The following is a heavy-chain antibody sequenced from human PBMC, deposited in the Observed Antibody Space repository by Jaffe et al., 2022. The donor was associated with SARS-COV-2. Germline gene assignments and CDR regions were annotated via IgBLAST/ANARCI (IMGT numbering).Heavy chain of an antibody. V-gene: IGHV3-21*01. J-gene: IGHJ3*02. D-gene: IGHD3-10*01. Sequence: EVQLVESGGGLVKPGGSLRLSCAASGFTFSSYSMNWVRQAPGKGLEWVSSISSSSSYIYYADSVKGRFTISRDNAKNSLYLQMNSLRAEDTAVYYCARDGSPLLWFGELPEPYDAFDIWGQGTMVTVSS. CDR1: GFTFSSYS. CDR3: ARDGSPLLWFGELPEPYDAFDI. CDR2: ISSSSSYI.